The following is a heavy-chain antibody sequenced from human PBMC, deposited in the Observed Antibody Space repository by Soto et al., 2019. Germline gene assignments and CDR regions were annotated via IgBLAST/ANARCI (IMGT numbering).Heavy chain of an antibody. CDR1: GGSISSYY. CDR2: IYYSGST. J-gene: IGHJ4*02. CDR3: ARGSLPNYGVGDYFDY. Sequence: SETLSLTCTVSGGSISSYYWSWIRQPPGKGLEWIGYIYYSGSTNYNPSLKSRVTISVDTSKNQFSLKLSSVTAADTAVYYCARGSLPNYGVGDYFDYWGQGTLVTVSS. V-gene: IGHV4-59*01. D-gene: IGHD4-17*01.